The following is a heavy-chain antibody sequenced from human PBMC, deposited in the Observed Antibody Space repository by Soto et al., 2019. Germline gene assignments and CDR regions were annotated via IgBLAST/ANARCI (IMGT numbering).Heavy chain of an antibody. CDR1: GFTFSGSA. CDR2: IRSKANSYAT. J-gene: IGHJ5*02. D-gene: IGHD3-9*01. CDR3: TRVGRASYYDILTGKQGRTWFDP. V-gene: IGHV3-73*01. Sequence: GGSLRLSCAASGFTFSGSAMHWVRQASGKGLEWVGRIRSKANSYATAYAASVKGRFTNSRDDSKKTGYLQMNSLKTEDTAVYYCTRVGRASYYDILTGKQGRTWFDPWGQGTLVTVSS.